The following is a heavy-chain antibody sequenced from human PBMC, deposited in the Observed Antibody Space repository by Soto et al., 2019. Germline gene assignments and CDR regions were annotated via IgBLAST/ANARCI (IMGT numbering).Heavy chain of an antibody. Sequence: LRLSCAASGFTLSSSEMNWVRQAPGKGLEWVLYVGSSGNTKYYADSVKGRFTISRDNAKNSLYLQMNSLRAEDTAVYYCARGLEYYFKPGVFDIWGQGTMVTVSS. D-gene: IGHD1-26*01. CDR1: GFTLSSSE. CDR3: ARGLEYYFKPGVFDI. V-gene: IGHV3-48*03. J-gene: IGHJ3*02. CDR2: VGSSGNTK.